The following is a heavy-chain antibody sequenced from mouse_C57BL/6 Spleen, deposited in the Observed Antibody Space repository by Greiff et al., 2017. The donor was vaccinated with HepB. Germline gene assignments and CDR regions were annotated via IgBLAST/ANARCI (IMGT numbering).Heavy chain of an antibody. CDR2: IRPNSGST. CDR3: ARPVITTVVEDYFDY. J-gene: IGHJ2*01. CDR1: GYTFTSYW. D-gene: IGHD1-1*01. Sequence: SGAELVKPGASVKLSCKASGYTFTSYWMHWVKQRPGQGLEWIGMIRPNSGSTNYNEKFKSKATLTVDKSSSTAYMQLSSLTSEDSAVYYCARPVITTVVEDYFDYWGQGTTLTVSS. V-gene: IGHV1-64*01.